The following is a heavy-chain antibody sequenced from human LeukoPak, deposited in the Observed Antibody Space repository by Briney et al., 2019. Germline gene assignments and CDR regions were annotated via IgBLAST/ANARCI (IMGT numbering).Heavy chain of an antibody. CDR1: GFTFDDYA. J-gene: IGHJ1*01. CDR2: ISWNSGSL. D-gene: IGHD2-21*02. V-gene: IGHV3-9*01. Sequence: GGSLRLSCATSGFTFDDYAMHWVRQAPGKGLEWVSGISWNSGSLGYADSVKGRFTISRDNAKNSLYLQMNSLRVEDTAVYYCATWGDTTAEYFQRWGQGTLVTVSS. CDR3: ATWGDTTAEYFQR.